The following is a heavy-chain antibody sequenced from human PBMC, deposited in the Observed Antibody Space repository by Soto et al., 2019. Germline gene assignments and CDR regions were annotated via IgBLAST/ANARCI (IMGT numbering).Heavy chain of an antibody. J-gene: IGHJ4*02. CDR3: AKDTYYHDSSGYYVFDY. CDR1: GSTFSSYG. CDR2: ISYDGSNE. Sequence: QVQLVESGGGVVQPGRSLRLSCAASGSTFSSYGMHWVRQAPGKGLEWVTHISYDGSNEHYTDSVKGRFTISRDNSKNTLYLQMNSLRAEDTAVYYCAKDTYYHDSSGYYVFDYWGQGTLVTVSS. D-gene: IGHD3-22*01. V-gene: IGHV3-30*18.